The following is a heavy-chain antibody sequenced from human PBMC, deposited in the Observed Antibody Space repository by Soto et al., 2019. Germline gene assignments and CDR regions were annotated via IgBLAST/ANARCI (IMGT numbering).Heavy chain of an antibody. Sequence: QVQLVESGGGVVQPGKSQTLSCTASGFTFRNFGMHWVRQAPGKGLEWVALIWYDGNNKYYADSVKDRFTMSRDNSKNTLFLQMNSLRAEDTAVYYCARLGGSGSYTTDYWGQGTLVTVSS. V-gene: IGHV3-33*01. D-gene: IGHD3-10*01. J-gene: IGHJ4*02. CDR2: IWYDGNNK. CDR1: GFTFRNFG. CDR3: ARLGGSGSYTTDY.